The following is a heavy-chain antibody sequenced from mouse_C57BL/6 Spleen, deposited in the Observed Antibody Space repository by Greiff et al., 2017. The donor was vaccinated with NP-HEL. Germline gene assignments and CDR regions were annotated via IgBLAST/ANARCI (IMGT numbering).Heavy chain of an antibody. Sequence: EVHLVESGGDLVKPGGSLKLSCAASGFTFSSYGMSWVRQTPDKRLEWVATISSGGSYTYYPDSVKGRFTISRDNAKNTLYLQMSSLKSEDTAMYYCARQERGRGFAYWGQGTLVTVSA. D-gene: IGHD4-1*01. CDR1: GFTFSSYG. CDR3: ARQERGRGFAY. J-gene: IGHJ3*01. CDR2: ISSGGSYT. V-gene: IGHV5-6*01.